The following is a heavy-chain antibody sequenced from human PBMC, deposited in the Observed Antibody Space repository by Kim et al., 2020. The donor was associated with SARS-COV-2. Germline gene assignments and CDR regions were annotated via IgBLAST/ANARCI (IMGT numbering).Heavy chain of an antibody. Sequence: GESLKISCKGSGYSFTSYWIGWVRQMPGKGLEWMGIIYPGDSDTRYSPSFQGQVTISADKSISTAYLQWSSLKASDTAMYYCARCDTMVRGVITNPDYWGQGTLVTVSS. CDR3: ARCDTMVRGVITNPDY. D-gene: IGHD3-10*01. J-gene: IGHJ4*02. CDR1: GYSFTSYW. V-gene: IGHV5-51*01. CDR2: IYPGDSDT.